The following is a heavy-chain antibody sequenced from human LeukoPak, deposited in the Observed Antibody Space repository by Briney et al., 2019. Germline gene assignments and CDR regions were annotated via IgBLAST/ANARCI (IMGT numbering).Heavy chain of an antibody. CDR3: ATVAGYFDY. CDR2: IQKDGSQK. J-gene: IGHJ4*02. D-gene: IGHD2-21*01. Sequence: GGSLRLSCAASEFTFSNYWMSWVRQAPGKGLEWVASIQKDGSQKYYLESVKGRFTISRDNTKNSLYLHMSSLRADDTAVYFCATVAGYFDYWGQGTLVTVSS. V-gene: IGHV3-7*01. CDR1: EFTFSNYW.